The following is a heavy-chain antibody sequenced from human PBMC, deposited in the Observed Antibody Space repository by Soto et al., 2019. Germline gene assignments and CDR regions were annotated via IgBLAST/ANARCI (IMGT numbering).Heavy chain of an antibody. CDR3: ARDTSYGDYSYYGMDV. D-gene: IGHD2-2*01. V-gene: IGHV4-31*03. CDR2: IYYSGNT. J-gene: IGHJ6*02. Sequence: QVQLQESGPGLVKPSQTLSLTCTVSGASINGGGYYWSWIRQHPGKGLEWIGSIYYSGNTYYSPFLKSRVTISVDTSKNHFSLRLTSVTAADTAVYYCARDTSYGDYSYYGMDVWGQGTTVTVSS. CDR1: GASINGGGYY.